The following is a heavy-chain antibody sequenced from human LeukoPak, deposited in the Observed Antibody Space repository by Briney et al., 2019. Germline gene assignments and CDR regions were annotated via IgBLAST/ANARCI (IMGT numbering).Heavy chain of an antibody. D-gene: IGHD5-12*01. J-gene: IGHJ4*02. CDR3: ARGIRSGYDSFLDY. CDR1: GYTFTSYD. CDR2: MNPNSGNT. V-gene: IGHV1-8*01. Sequence: ASVKVSCKASGYTFTSYDINWVRQATGQGLEWMGWMNPNSGNTGYAQKFQGRVTITRNTSISTAYMELSSLRSEDTAVYYCARGIRSGYDSFLDYWGQGTLVTVSS.